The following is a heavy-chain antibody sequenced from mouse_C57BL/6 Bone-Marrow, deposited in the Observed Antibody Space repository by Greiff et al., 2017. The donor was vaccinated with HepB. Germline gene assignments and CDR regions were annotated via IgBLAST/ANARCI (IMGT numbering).Heavy chain of an antibody. Sequence: VKLQESGPELVKPGASVKISCKASGYAFSSSWMNWVKQRPGKGLEWIGRIYPGDGDTNYNGKFKGKATLTADKSSSTAYMQLSSLTSEDSAVYFCAITTVVATRGFAYWGQGTLVTVSA. CDR3: AITTVVATRGFAY. D-gene: IGHD1-1*01. CDR2: IYPGDGDT. J-gene: IGHJ3*01. CDR1: GYAFSSSW. V-gene: IGHV1-82*01.